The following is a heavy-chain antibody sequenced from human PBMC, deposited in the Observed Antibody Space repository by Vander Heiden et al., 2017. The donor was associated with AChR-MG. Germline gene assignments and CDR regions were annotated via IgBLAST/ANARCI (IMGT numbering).Heavy chain of an antibody. CDR2: IIPNFGTA. CDR1: GGTFRSYA. D-gene: IGHD3-22*01. V-gene: IGHV1-69*06. Sequence: QAQPVQSGAEVTKPGSSVKVPCMGSGGTFRSYAISWVRRAPGEGLEWMEGIIPNFGTANYAQKFQGRVTITADKSTGTDYMELSSLRSEETAVYCCAREVSSGYYGYWGQGTLGTVSS. J-gene: IGHJ4*02. CDR3: AREVSSGYYGY.